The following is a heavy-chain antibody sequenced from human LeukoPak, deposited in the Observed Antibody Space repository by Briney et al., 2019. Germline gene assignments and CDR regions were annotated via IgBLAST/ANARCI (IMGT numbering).Heavy chain of an antibody. CDR3: ARSYGDYGLGYYYFDY. D-gene: IGHD4-17*01. V-gene: IGHV4-4*02. Sequence: SGTLSLTCAVSGGPISSSNWWSWVRQPPGKGLEWIGEIYHSGSTNYNPSLKSRVTISVDKSKHQFSLKLSSVTAADTAVYYCARSYGDYGLGYYYFDYWGQGTLVTVSS. CDR2: IYHSGST. J-gene: IGHJ4*02. CDR1: GGPISSSNW.